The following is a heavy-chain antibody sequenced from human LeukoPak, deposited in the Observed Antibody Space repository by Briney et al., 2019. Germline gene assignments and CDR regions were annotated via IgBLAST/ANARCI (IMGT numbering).Heavy chain of an antibody. CDR1: GFTFSSYR. V-gene: IGHV3-21*01. CDR3: ARDFQRWLPAAISPLHYYGMDV. J-gene: IGHJ6*02. D-gene: IGHD2-2*02. Sequence: GGSLRLSCAASGFTFSSYRMTWVRQAPGKGLEWVSSISSSSSYIYYADSVKGRFTISRDNAKNSLYLQMNSLRAEDTAVYYCARDFQRWLPAAISPLHYYGMDVWGQGTTVTVSS. CDR2: ISSSSSYI.